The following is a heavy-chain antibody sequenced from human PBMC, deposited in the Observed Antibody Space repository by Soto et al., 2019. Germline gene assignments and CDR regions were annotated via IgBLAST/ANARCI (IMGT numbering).Heavy chain of an antibody. J-gene: IGHJ3*01. CDR1: AGASSPSD. D-gene: IGHD3-22*01. Sequence: VQSGAELKRPGPPVRFSCRPPAGASSPSDIAWVRRAPGQGLEWMGGIIPVFGAANYAQKFKGRVTITADESTRTAYLEMSSLKPEDTATYYCARDPRSGWAHDAFDVWGPGTSIIVSS. V-gene: IGHV1-69*01. CDR2: IIPVFGAA. CDR3: ARDPRSGWAHDAFDV.